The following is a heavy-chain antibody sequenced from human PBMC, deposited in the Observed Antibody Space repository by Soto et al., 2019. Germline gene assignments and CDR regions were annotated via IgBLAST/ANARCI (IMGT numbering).Heavy chain of an antibody. D-gene: IGHD3-3*01. V-gene: IGHV6-1*01. CDR3: ARDQGPYYDFWSGYYHDAFDI. J-gene: IGHJ3*02. CDR2: TYYRSKWYN. CDR1: GDSVSSNSAA. Sequence: SQTRSLTCAISGDSVSSNSAAWNWIRQSPSRGLEWLGRTYYRSKWYNDYAVSVKSRITINPDTSKNQFSLQLNSVTPEDTAVYYCARDQGPYYDFWSGYYHDAFDIWGQGTMVTVSS.